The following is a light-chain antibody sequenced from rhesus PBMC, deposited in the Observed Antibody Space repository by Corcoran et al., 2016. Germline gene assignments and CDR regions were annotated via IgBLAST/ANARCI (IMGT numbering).Light chain of an antibody. CDR3: LQHSNWPLT. CDR1: QGISDW. Sequence: DIQMTQSPSSLSASVVDKVTITCHASQGISDWFAWYQQKPGRAPKLLIYKASSLQSGVPSRFSGSGSGTDFTLTISSLKPEDVAVYYCLQHSNWPLTFGGGTKVELK. V-gene: IGKV1S6*01. CDR2: KAS. J-gene: IGKJ4*01.